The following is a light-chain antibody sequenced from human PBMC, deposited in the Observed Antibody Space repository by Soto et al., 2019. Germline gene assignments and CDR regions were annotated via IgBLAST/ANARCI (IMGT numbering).Light chain of an antibody. J-gene: IGLJ1*01. CDR2: EVS. CDR1: SSDVGGYNY. V-gene: IGLV2-8*01. CDR3: SSYADQEGKV. Sequence: QSALTQPPSASGSPGQSVTISCTGTSSDVGGYNYVSWYQQHPGKAPKLMIYEVSKRPSGVPDRFSGSKSGNTASLTVSGLQAEDEADYYCSSYADQEGKVFGPGTKLTVL.